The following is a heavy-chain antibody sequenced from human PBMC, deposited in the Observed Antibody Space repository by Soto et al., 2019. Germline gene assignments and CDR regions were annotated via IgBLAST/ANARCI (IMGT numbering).Heavy chain of an antibody. CDR2: ISYDGSNK. CDR3: AKEIGLVAAAVLDC. CDR1: GFTFSSYG. Sequence: LRLSCAASGFTFSSYGMHWVRQAPGKGLEWVAVISYDGSNKYYADSVKGRFTISRDNSKNTLYLQMNSLRAEDTAVYYCAKEIGLVAAAVLDCWGQGTLVTVSS. V-gene: IGHV3-30*18. J-gene: IGHJ4*02. D-gene: IGHD6-13*01.